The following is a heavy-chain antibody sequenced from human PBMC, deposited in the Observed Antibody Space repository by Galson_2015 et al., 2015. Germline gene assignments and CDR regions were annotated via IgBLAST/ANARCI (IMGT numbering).Heavy chain of an antibody. D-gene: IGHD3-16*02. J-gene: IGHJ4*02. CDR2: ISGSAGST. CDR3: AKVSSIYPQSPSDY. Sequence: SLRLSCAASGFTFSSYAMSWVRQAPGKGLEWVSVISGSAGSTYYADSVKGRFTISRDNSKNTLFLQMNSLRAEDTAVYYCAKVSSIYPQSPSDYWGQGTLVTVSS. V-gene: IGHV3-23*01. CDR1: GFTFSSYA.